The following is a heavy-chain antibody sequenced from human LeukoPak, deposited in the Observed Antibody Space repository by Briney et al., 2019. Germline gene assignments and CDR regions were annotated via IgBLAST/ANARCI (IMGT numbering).Heavy chain of an antibody. Sequence: SETLSLTCTVSGASFSSYYWSWIRQPPGKGLEWIGHNYSSVSTNYNPPLKGRVTISLDTSKNQFSLKLTSVTAADTAVYYCARQFDPWGQGTLVTVSS. CDR2: NYSSVST. CDR3: ARQFDP. V-gene: IGHV4-59*08. CDR1: GASFSSYY. J-gene: IGHJ5*02.